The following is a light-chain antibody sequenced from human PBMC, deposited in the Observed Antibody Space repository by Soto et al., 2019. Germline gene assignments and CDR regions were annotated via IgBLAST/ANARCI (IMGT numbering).Light chain of an antibody. J-gene: IGKJ4*01. V-gene: IGKV1-39*01. CDR3: QQSYNTPLT. Sequence: DIQMTQSPSSLSASVGDRVTITCRASQNIATYLNWYQQTPGKAPKLLLYTASTLQSGVPSRFSGSGSRTDFTLTISSLQPEDFATFYCQQSYNTPLTFGGGTKVEI. CDR2: TAS. CDR1: QNIATY.